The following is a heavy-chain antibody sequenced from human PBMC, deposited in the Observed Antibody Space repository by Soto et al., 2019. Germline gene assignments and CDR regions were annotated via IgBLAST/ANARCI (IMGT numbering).Heavy chain of an antibody. J-gene: IGHJ4*02. V-gene: IGHV1-69*13. CDR1: GYIFKNYA. Sequence: GASVKVSCKSSGYIFKNYAVTWLRQAPGQGLEWMGGIIPVFGTPDYSQKFRGRVTITAHESTSTVYMELRSLTSEDTAVYYCARHLYDYVWGSYRHWGQGTLVTVSS. CDR2: IIPVFGTP. D-gene: IGHD3-16*02. CDR3: ARHLYDYVWGSYRH.